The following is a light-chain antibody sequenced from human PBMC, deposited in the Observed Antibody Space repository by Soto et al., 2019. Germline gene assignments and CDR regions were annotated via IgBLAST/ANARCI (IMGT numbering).Light chain of an antibody. Sequence: DIQMTQSPSSLSASVGDRVTITCRASQSISRYLNWYQQKPGKAPKLLIYATSSLQSGVPSRFSGTGSGTEFTLSIGSLQPDDFATYYCQQYHTPSVTFGQGTRLEIK. V-gene: IGKV1-5*01. CDR3: QQYHTPSVT. CDR2: ATS. CDR1: QSISRY. J-gene: IGKJ5*01.